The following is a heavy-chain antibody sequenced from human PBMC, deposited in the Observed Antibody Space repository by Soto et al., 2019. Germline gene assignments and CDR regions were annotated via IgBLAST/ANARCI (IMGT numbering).Heavy chain of an antibody. CDR1: GGSISSYY. Sequence: SETLSLTCTVSGGSISSYYWSWIRQSPGKGLEWIGYIYYSGSTNYNPSIKSPSLKSRVTISVDTTKNKFSLKLNSVTAAETSLYYCARARGDYGSDYYFDYWGQGTLVTVSS. CDR3: ARARGDYGSDYYFDY. D-gene: IGHD4-17*01. V-gene: IGHV4-59*01. J-gene: IGHJ4*02. CDR2: IYYSGST.